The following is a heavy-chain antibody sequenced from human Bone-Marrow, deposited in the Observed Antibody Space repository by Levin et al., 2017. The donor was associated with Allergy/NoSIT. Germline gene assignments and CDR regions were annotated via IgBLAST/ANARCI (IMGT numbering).Heavy chain of an antibody. Sequence: GGSLRLSCAASGFTFSSFALSWVRQAPGKGLEWVSGLSGSGGSTHYADSVKGRSTISRDNSKNTLYLQMNSLRAEDTAIYYCAKTTGYSSGWCFDYWGQGTLVTVSS. V-gene: IGHV3-23*01. CDR1: GFTFSSFA. D-gene: IGHD6-19*01. CDR2: LSGSGGST. J-gene: IGHJ4*02. CDR3: AKTTGYSSGWCFDY.